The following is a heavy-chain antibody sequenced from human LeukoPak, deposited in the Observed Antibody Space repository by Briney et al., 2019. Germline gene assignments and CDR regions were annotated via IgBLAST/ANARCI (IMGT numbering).Heavy chain of an antibody. CDR2: INPNSGGT. CDR3: ARGVHAGYRYGYGVDY. D-gene: IGHD5-18*01. Sequence: ASVKVSCKASGYTFTGYYMHWVRQAPGQGLEWMGWINPNSGGTIYAQKFQGRVTMTRDTSISTAYMELSRLRSDDTAVYYCARGVHAGYRYGYGVDYWGQGTLVTVSS. J-gene: IGHJ4*02. CDR1: GYTFTGYY. V-gene: IGHV1-2*02.